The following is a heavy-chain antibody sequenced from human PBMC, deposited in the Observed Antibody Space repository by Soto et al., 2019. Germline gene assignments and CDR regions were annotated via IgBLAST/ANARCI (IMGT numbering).Heavy chain of an antibody. V-gene: IGHV1-8*01. D-gene: IGHD4-17*01. CDR3: VRGYGDYDGGFDS. CDR2: MNPNSGDT. CDR1: GYTFTSFN. J-gene: IGHJ4*02. Sequence: QVQLVQSGAEVRKPGASVKVSCKASGYTFTSFNINWVRQATGQGLEWMGWMNPNSGDTGYAQKFQGRISMTRHTSINTGYMGLSGLGSEDTAVYYCVRGYGDYDGGFDSWGQGTLVTVSS.